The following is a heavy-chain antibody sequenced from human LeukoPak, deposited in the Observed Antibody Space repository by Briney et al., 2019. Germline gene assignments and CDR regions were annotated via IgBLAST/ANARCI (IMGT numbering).Heavy chain of an antibody. CDR2: ISGSGGST. J-gene: IGHJ4*01. D-gene: IGHD5-24*01. CDR3: ARGRNGFFDY. Sequence: PGGSLRLSCAASGFTFSSYAMNWVRQAPGKGLEWVSVISGSGGSTYYTDSVKGRVTISRDNTKNTVYLQMYSLRADDTAMYYCARGRNGFFDYWGHGTLVTVSS. CDR1: GFTFSSYA. V-gene: IGHV3-23*01.